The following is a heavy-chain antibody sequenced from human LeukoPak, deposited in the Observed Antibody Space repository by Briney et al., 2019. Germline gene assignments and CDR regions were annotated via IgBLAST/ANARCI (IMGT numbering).Heavy chain of an antibody. Sequence: PSETLSLTCTVSGGSISGYYWSWVRQAPGKGLEWVSAISGSGGSTYYADSVKGRFTISRDNAKNSLYLQMNSLRAEDTAVYYCARGDENYYGSGSQDYWGQGTLVTVSS. J-gene: IGHJ4*02. CDR3: ARGDENYYGSGSQDY. CDR2: ISGSGGST. V-gene: IGHV3-23*01. D-gene: IGHD3-10*01. CDR1: GGSISGYY.